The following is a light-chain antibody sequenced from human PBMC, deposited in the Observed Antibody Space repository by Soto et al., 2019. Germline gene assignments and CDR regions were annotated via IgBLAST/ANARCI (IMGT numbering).Light chain of an antibody. J-gene: IGLJ3*02. V-gene: IGLV2-8*01. CDR2: EVN. CDR1: SSEVGGYNF. CDR3: SSYAGSDNLV. Sequence: QSALTQPPSASGSPGQSVTISCTGTSSEVGGYNFVSWYQQHPGKAPKLIIYEVNKRPSGVPDRFSGSKSGNTASLTVSGLQAEDEADYYCSSYAGSDNLVFGGGTQLTVL.